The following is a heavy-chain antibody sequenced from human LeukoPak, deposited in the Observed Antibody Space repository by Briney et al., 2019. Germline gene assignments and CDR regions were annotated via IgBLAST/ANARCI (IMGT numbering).Heavy chain of an antibody. J-gene: IGHJ6*03. Sequence: GGSLRLSCAASGFTFSSYEMNCVLQAPGKGLEWVSYISSSGSTIYYADSVKGRFTISRDNAKNSLYLQMNSLRAEDTAVYYCARAKFSAYTGNPGARKSSYDMDVWGKGTTVTVSS. CDR3: ARAKFSAYTGNPGARKSSYDMDV. CDR2: ISSSGSTI. V-gene: IGHV3-48*03. CDR1: GFTFSSYE. D-gene: IGHD1-26*01.